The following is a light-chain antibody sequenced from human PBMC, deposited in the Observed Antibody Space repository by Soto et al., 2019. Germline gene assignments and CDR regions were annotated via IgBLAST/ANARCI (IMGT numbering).Light chain of an antibody. V-gene: IGKV3-11*01. J-gene: IGKJ5*01. Sequence: EIVMTQSPVTLSVSPGERATLSCRASQSVTNSYLAWYQQKPGQAPRLLIYDASNRATGIPARFSGSGSGTDFTLTISSLEPEDFAVYYCQQRRSFGQGTRLEI. CDR3: QQRRS. CDR1: QSVTNSY. CDR2: DAS.